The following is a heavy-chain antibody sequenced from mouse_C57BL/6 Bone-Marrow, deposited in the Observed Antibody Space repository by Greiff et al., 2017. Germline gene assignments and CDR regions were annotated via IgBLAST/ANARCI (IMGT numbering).Heavy chain of an antibody. V-gene: IGHV5-16*01. CDR2: INYDGSST. D-gene: IGHD1-1*01. J-gene: IGHJ2*01. CDR3: ARDDGSSLDY. Sequence: EVQRVESEGGLVQPGRSLKLSCTASGFTFSDYYMAWVRQVPEKGLEWVANINYDGSSTYYLDSLKSRFIISRDNAKNILYLQMSSLKSEDTATYYCARDDGSSLDYWGQGTTLTVSS. CDR1: GFTFSDYY.